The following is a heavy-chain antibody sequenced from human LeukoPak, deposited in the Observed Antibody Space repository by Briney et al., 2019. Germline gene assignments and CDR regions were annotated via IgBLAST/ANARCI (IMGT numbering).Heavy chain of an antibody. CDR2: IYSGGST. D-gene: IGHD6-19*01. CDR1: GFNVSTNY. J-gene: IGHJ4*02. Sequence: PGGSLRLSCVVSGFNVSTNYMSWVRQAPGKGLEWVSLIYSGGSTYYADSVKGRFIISRDNSKNTLYLQMNSLRAEDTAVYYCARVGQWLSYYFDYWGQGTLVTVSS. CDR3: ARVGQWLSYYFDY. V-gene: IGHV3-66*01.